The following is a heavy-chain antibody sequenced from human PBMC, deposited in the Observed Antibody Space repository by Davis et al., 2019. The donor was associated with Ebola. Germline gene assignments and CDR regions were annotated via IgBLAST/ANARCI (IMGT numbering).Heavy chain of an antibody. CDR2: INPNSGGT. D-gene: IGHD5-12*01. J-gene: IGHJ6*02. V-gene: IGHV1-2*02. Sequence: ASVKVSCKASGYTFTGYYMHWVRQAPGQGLEWMGWINPNSGGTNYAQKFQGRVTMTRDTSISTAYMELSRLRSDDTAVYYYARVLYSGYEQRLNDYYYGMDVGGQGTTVTVSS. CDR3: ARVLYSGYEQRLNDYYYGMDV. CDR1: GYTFTGYY.